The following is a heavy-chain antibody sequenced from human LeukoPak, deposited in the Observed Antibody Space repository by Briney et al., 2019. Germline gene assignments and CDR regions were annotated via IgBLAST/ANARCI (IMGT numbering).Heavy chain of an antibody. CDR3: ARGQEHYDSSGLNFDY. D-gene: IGHD3-22*01. Sequence: ASVKVSCKASGYTFTSYYMHWVRQATGQGLEWMGWMNPNSGNTGYAQKFQGRVTMTRNTSISTAYMELSSLRSEDTAVYYCARGQEHYDSSGLNFDYWGQGTLVTVSS. J-gene: IGHJ4*02. V-gene: IGHV1-8*02. CDR1: GYTFTSYY. CDR2: MNPNSGNT.